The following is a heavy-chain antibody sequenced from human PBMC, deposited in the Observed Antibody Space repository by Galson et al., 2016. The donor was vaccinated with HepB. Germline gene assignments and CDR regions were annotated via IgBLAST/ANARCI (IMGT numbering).Heavy chain of an antibody. CDR3: AKYFRERREYFYGMDV. CDR2: LWYDGSNE. J-gene: IGHJ6*02. Sequence: SLRLSCAASGFTFSNYGMHWVRQRPGKGLEWVAGLWYDGSNEHYEDSVKGRFTISRDNSKNTLYLQMNSLTAEDTAVYHCAKYFRERREYFYGMDVWGQGTTVIVSS. V-gene: IGHV3-33*03. CDR1: GFTFSNYG. D-gene: IGHD1-1*01.